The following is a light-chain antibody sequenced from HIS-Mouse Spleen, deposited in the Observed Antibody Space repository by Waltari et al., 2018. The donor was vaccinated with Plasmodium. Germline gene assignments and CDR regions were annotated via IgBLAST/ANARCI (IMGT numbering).Light chain of an antibody. V-gene: IGKV1-9*01. J-gene: IGKJ3*01. CDR3: QQLNSYPLFT. Sequence: LTQSPSFLSASVGDRVTITCRASQGISSYLAWYQQKPGKAPKLLIYAASTLQSGVPSRFSGSGSGTEFTLTISSLQPEDFATYYCQQLNSYPLFTFGPGTKVDIK. CDR1: QGISSY. CDR2: AAS.